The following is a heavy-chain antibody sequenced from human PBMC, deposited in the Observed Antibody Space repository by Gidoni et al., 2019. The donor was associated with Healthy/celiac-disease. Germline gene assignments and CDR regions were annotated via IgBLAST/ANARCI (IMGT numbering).Heavy chain of an antibody. CDR3: ARATDSGYDERGGFDY. CDR1: GGTFSSSA. CDR2: IIPICGTA. D-gene: IGHD5-12*01. Sequence: QVQLVQSGAEVKKPGSSVKVSCKASGGTFSSSAISWVRQAPGQGLEWMGGIIPICGTANYAQKFQGRVTITADESTSTAYMELSSLRSEDTAVYYCARATDSGYDERGGFDYWGQGTLVTVSS. V-gene: IGHV1-69*01. J-gene: IGHJ4*02.